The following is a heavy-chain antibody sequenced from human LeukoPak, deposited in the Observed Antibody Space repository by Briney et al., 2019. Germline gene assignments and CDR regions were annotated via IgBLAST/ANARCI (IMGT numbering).Heavy chain of an antibody. CDR1: GFTFSSYG. D-gene: IGHD5-24*01. CDR2: IWHDGSNQ. CDR3: ARYDGYVFYIDY. J-gene: IGHJ4*02. Sequence: GRSLRLFCAASGFTFSSYGMHWVRQATGKGLEWVAVIWHDGSNQYYADAVKGRFTISRDNSKDTLYLQMDGLRAEDTAIYYCARYDGYVFYIDYWGQGTLVTVSS. V-gene: IGHV3-33*01.